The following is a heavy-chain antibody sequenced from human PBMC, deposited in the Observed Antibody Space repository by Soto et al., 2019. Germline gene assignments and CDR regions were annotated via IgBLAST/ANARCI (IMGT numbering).Heavy chain of an antibody. D-gene: IGHD3-10*01. CDR1: GDSISSSFS. Sequence: QVQLQESASGLVKPLETLSLTCIVSGDSISSSFSWHWVRRPPGEGLEWLGYIYHSGSTLYNPSLGGRITMSVDSSKNMFSLKLSYLTSSDTSFYYSAIGDIIRGAAIDSWGQGTLVSVSS. CDR2: IYHSGST. CDR3: AIGDIIRGAAIDS. V-gene: IGHV4-30-2*01. J-gene: IGHJ4*02.